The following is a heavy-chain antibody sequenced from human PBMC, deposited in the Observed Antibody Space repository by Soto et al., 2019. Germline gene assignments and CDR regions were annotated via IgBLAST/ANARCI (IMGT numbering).Heavy chain of an antibody. CDR1: GGSISSYY. Sequence: SETLSLTCTFSGGSISSYYWSWIPQPPGKGLEWIGYIYYSGSTNYNPSLKSRVTISVDTSKNQFSLKLSSVTATDTAVYYCARHFGKGQYCSGGSCYPWFDPWGQGTLVTVSS. CDR2: IYYSGST. D-gene: IGHD2-15*01. V-gene: IGHV4-59*08. J-gene: IGHJ5*02. CDR3: ARHFGKGQYCSGGSCYPWFDP.